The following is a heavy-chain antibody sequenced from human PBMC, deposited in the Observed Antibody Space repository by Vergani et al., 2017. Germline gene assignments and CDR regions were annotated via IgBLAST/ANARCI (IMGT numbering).Heavy chain of an antibody. CDR3: ARGATAAAGPDYDYYYYMDV. CDR2: MNPNSGNT. V-gene: IGHV1-8*01. D-gene: IGHD6-13*01. J-gene: IGHJ6*03. Sequence: QVQLVQSGAAVKKPGASVKVSCTASGYTFTSYDINWVRQATGQGLEWMGWMNPNSGNTGYAQKFQGRVTMTRNTSISTAYMELSSLRSEDTAVYYCARGATAAAGPDYDYYYYMDVWGKGP. CDR1: GYTFTSYD.